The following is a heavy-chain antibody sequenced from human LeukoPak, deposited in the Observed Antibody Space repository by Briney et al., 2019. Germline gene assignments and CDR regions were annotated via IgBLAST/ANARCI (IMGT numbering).Heavy chain of an antibody. V-gene: IGHV3-33*06. D-gene: IGHD2/OR15-2a*01. CDR2: IWSDASNQ. CDR3: AKRPPRGDQLLLNDY. CDR1: GFSFSTYA. Sequence: PGTSLRLSCAASGFSFSTYAMHWVRQAPGKGLDWVAMIWSDASNQYYADSVKGRFTISRDNSKNTLYLQMDSLRVEDTAVYFCAKRPPRGDQLLLNDYWGLGTLVTVSS. J-gene: IGHJ4*02.